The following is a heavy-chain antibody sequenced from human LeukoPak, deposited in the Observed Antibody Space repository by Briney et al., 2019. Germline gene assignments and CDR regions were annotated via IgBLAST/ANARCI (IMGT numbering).Heavy chain of an antibody. J-gene: IGHJ4*02. CDR1: GFXFSTYA. Sequence: GGSLRLSCAASGFXFSTYAISWVRQAPGKGLEWVSAVRGSGTDTYYADSVKGRFTISRDNSKNTLYLQMNSLRAEDTAIYYCAKTSRVNSAYDSPFHYWGLGTLVTVSS. V-gene: IGHV3-23*01. CDR2: VRGSGTDT. D-gene: IGHD5-12*01. CDR3: AKTSRVNSAYDSPFHY.